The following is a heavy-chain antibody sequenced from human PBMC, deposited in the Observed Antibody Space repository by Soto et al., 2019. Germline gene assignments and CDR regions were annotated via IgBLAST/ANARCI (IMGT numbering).Heavy chain of an antibody. J-gene: IGHJ3*02. D-gene: IGHD4-17*01. CDR3: ARLRSDGFDI. CDR2: ISSSSSHK. Sequence: EVQLVESGGGLVKPGGSLRLSCAASGLTFSYYTMNWVRQAPGKGLEWVASISSSSSHKYSADSVRGRFTFSRDNANNSLYLQMNSLRAEDTAVYYCARLRSDGFDIWGQGTLVTVSS. CDR1: GLTFSYYT. V-gene: IGHV3-21*01.